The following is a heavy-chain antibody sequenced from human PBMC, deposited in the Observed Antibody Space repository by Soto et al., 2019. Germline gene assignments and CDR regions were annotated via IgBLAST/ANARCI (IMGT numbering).Heavy chain of an antibody. CDR2: LSYDGSKE. CDR1: GFTFSSFG. CDR3: AKRLLRGTTLSVLDY. D-gene: IGHD4-17*01. J-gene: IGHJ4*02. V-gene: IGHV3-30*18. Sequence: GGSLRLSCAASGFTFSSFGMHWVRQAPGKGLEWVALLSYDGSKEYYADSVKGRFSVSRDNSKNTPYLQMNSLRVEDTAVYFCAKRLLRGTTLSVLDYWGRGTLVTVSS.